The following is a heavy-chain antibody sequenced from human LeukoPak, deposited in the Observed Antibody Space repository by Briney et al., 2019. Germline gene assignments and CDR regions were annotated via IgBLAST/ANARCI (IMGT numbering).Heavy chain of an antibody. CDR3: ARGPSRDSSGYYFPPEDAFDI. CDR1: GGSISSGDYY. CDR2: IYYSGST. Sequence: SGTLSLTCTVSGGSISSGDYYWSWIRQPPGKGLEWIGYIYYSGSTYYNPSLKSRVTISVDTSKNQFSLKLSSVAAADTAVYYCARGPSRDSSGYYFPPEDAFDIWGQGTMVTVSS. J-gene: IGHJ3*02. V-gene: IGHV4-30-4*01. D-gene: IGHD3-22*01.